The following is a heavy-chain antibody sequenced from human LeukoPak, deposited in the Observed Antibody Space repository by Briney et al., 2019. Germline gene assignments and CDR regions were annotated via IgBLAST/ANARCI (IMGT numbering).Heavy chain of an antibody. CDR1: GFTFCSYA. CDR2: ISGSGGST. J-gene: IGHJ4*02. Sequence: QAGGSLRLSCAASGFTFCSYAMSWVRQAPGKGLEWVSGISGSGGSTYYADSVKDRFTISRDNSKNTLSLQVNSLRAEDTAVYYCAILTRRDGNNPFDYWGQRTLVTVSS. V-gene: IGHV3-23*01. D-gene: IGHD5-24*01. CDR3: AILTRRDGNNPFDY.